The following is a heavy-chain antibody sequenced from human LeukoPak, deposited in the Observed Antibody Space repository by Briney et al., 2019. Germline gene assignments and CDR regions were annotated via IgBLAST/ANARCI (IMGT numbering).Heavy chain of an antibody. CDR3: ARSSDSSSWSSLYYFDY. D-gene: IGHD6-13*01. Sequence: ASETLSLTCTVSGGSISSYYWSWIRQPPGKGLEWIGYIYYSGSTNCNPSLKSRVTISVDTSKNQFSLKLSSVTAADTAVYYCARSSDSSSWSSLYYFDYWGQGTLVTVSS. CDR1: GGSISSYY. CDR2: IYYSGST. V-gene: IGHV4-59*08. J-gene: IGHJ4*02.